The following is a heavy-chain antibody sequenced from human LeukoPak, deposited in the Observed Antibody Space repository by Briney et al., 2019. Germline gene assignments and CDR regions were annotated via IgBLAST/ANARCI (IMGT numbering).Heavy chain of an antibody. J-gene: IGHJ4*02. CDR3: ARTMVRLTTGAIDY. V-gene: IGHV3-48*03. CDR2: ISSSGSTI. D-gene: IGHD3-10*01. Sequence: PGGSLRLSCAASGFTFSSYEMNWVRQAPGKGLEWVSYISSSGSTIYYADSVKGRFTISRDNAKNSLYLQMNSLRAEDTAVYYCARTMVRLTTGAIDYWGQGTLVTVSS. CDR1: GFTFSSYE.